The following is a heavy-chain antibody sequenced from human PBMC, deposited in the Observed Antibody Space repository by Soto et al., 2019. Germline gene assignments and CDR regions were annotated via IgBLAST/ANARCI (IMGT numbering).Heavy chain of an antibody. J-gene: IGHJ6*02. CDR1: GFTFSSYW. V-gene: IGHV3-7*04. CDR3: ARDPPYYCMDV. Sequence: EVQLVESGGGLVQPGGSLRLSCAASGFTFSSYWMSWVRQAPGKGLEWVANIKQDGSEKYYVDSVKGRFTISRDNANSSLYLQMNSLRAEDTAVYYGARDPPYYCMDVWGQGTTVTVSS. CDR2: IKQDGSEK.